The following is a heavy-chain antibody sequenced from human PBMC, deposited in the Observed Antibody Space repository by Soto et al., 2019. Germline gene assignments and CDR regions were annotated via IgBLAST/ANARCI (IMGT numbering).Heavy chain of an antibody. CDR1: GFTFSSYA. Sequence: LRLSCAASGFTFSSYAMSWVRQAPGKGLEWVSAISSSGGSTYYADSVKGRFTISRDNSKNTLSLQMNSLRAEDTAVYYCASQYTGFLDAFDVWGQGTMVTVSS. J-gene: IGHJ3*01. CDR3: ASQYTGFLDAFDV. V-gene: IGHV3-23*01. CDR2: ISSSGGST. D-gene: IGHD5-18*01.